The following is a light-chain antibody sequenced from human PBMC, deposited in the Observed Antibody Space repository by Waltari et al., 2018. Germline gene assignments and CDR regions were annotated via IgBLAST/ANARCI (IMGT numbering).Light chain of an antibody. CDR2: EVT. Sequence: QSALTQPPSASGSPGQSVPISCPGTSSDAGGYDHVSWSQQPPGKAPKLMVYEVTTRPSGVPDRFSGSKSGNTASLTVSGLQAEDEADYYCCSYAGTNNLGVFGGGTKLTVL. CDR1: SSDAGGYDH. V-gene: IGLV2-8*01. J-gene: IGLJ3*02. CDR3: CSYAGTNNLGV.